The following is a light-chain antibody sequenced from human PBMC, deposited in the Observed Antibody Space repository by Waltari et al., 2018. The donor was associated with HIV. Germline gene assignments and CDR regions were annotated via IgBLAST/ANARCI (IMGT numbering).Light chain of an antibody. Sequence: SYALTQSSAVSVSQGQKARITRQGEFVANTSVRWLQQKPGQAPILVIYNDRERPSGIPERFSGSSSGTTVTLTVSGAHVEDEADYYCYSATDNNLLFGGGTKLTVL. CDR3: YSATDNNLL. CDR2: NDR. J-gene: IGLJ2*01. V-gene: IGLV3-27*01. CDR1: FVANTS.